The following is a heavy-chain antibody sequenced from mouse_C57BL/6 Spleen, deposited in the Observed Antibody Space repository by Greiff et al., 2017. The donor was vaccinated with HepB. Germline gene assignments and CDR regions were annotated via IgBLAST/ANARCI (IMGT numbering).Heavy chain of an antibody. CDR3: ARSGYGSSYWYFDV. D-gene: IGHD1-1*01. CDR1: GYTFTSYT. CDR2: INPSSGYT. Sequence: QVHVKQPGAELVKPGASVKLSCKASGYTFTSYTMHWVKQRPGQGLEWIGYINPSSGYTKYNQKFKDKATLTADKSSSTAYMQLSSLTSEDSAVYYCARSGYGSSYWYFDVWGTGTTVTVSS. J-gene: IGHJ1*03. V-gene: IGHV1S26*01.